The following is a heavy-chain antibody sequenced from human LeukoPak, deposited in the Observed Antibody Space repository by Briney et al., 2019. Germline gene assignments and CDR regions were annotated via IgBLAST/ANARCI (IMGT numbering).Heavy chain of an antibody. CDR2: IYYSGST. J-gene: IGHJ4*02. CDR3: ARHILDTMIVVVTEFDY. CDR1: GGSISSSSYY. Sequence: PSETLSLTCTVSGGSISSSSYYWGWIRQPPGKGLEWIGSIYYSGSTYYNPSLKSRVTISVDTSKNQFSLKLSSVTAADTVVYYCARHILDTMIVVVTEFDYWCQGTLVTVSS. V-gene: IGHV4-39*01. D-gene: IGHD3-22*01.